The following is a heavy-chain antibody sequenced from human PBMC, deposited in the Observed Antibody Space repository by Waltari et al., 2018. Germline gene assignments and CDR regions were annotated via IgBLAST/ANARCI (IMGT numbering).Heavy chain of an antibody. Sequence: GQGLVKPSGTLSLTCAVSGDSISGNYWWSWVRQSPEKGLEWIGQVHHSGKTHYNPSLQSRVAISLDKPKNHFSLNLNSVTAADTAIYYCAGDRAIGLFFDYWGRGTLVTVSS. CDR1: GDSISGNYW. J-gene: IGHJ4*02. CDR3: AGDRAIGLFFDY. CDR2: VHHSGKT. V-gene: IGHV4-4*02. D-gene: IGHD2-2*01.